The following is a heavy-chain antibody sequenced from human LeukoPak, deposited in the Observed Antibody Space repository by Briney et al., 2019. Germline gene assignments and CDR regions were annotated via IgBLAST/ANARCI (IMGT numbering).Heavy chain of an antibody. V-gene: IGHV3-48*04. Sequence: PGGSLRLSCAASGFTFSSYSMNWVRQAPGKGLEWVSYISSSGTTIYYADSVKGRFTISRDNAKNSLYLQMNSLRAEDTALYYCAKDRRPVTMVQGVIITAAFDIWGQGTMVTVSS. D-gene: IGHD3-10*01. J-gene: IGHJ3*02. CDR1: GFTFSSYS. CDR2: ISSSGTTI. CDR3: AKDRRPVTMVQGVIITAAFDI.